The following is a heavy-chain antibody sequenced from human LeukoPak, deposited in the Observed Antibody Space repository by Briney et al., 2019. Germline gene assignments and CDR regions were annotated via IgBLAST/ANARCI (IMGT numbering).Heavy chain of an antibody. CDR2: IYYSGST. J-gene: IGHJ3*02. CDR3: ARDGFLADAFDI. D-gene: IGHD3-3*01. CDR1: GGSISSYY. Sequence: PSETLSLTCTVSGGSISSYYWSWIRQPPGKGLEWLGYIYYSGSTNYNPSLKSRVTISVDTSKNQFSLKLSSVTAADTAVYYCARDGFLADAFDIWGQGTMVTVSS. V-gene: IGHV4-59*08.